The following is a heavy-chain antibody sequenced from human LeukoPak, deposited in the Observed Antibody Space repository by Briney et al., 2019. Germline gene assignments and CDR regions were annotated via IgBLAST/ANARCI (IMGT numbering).Heavy chain of an antibody. J-gene: IGHJ3*01. V-gene: IGHV2-5*02. CDR2: IYWGDVK. D-gene: IGHD2-2*02. CDR3: AHRDLYCSSASCYSADAFDL. CDR1: GFSLRTSGVG. Sequence: ESGPTLVKPTETLTLTCTFSGFSLRTSGVGVGWIRQPPGKALEWLALIYWGDVKRYSPSLKSRLTITKDTSKNQVVLTMTNMDPVDTATYYCAHRDLYCSSASCYSADAFDLWGQGTMVTVSS.